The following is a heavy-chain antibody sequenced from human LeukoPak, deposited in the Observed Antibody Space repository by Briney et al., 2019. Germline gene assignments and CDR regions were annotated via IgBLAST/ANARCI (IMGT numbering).Heavy chain of an antibody. J-gene: IGHJ4*02. CDR1: GYTFTSYG. CDR3: ARDQTPLMITFGGVIVPTLDY. CDR2: ISAYNGNT. V-gene: IGHV1-18*01. D-gene: IGHD3-16*02. Sequence: GASVKVSCKASGYTFTSYGISWVRQAPGQGLEWMAWISAYNGNTNYAQKLQGRVTMTTDTSTSTAYMELRSLRSDDTAVYYCARDQTPLMITFGGVIVPTLDYWGQGTLVTVSS.